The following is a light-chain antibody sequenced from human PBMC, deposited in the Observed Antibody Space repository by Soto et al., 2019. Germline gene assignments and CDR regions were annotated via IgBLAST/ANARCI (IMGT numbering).Light chain of an antibody. V-gene: IGLV2-14*03. CDR1: SSEVGGYSY. CDR2: DVS. Sequence: QSALTQPASVSGSPGQSITISCTGASSEVGGYSYISWYQHNPGRAPKLMISDVSHRPSGVSDRFSGSKSGNTASLTISKRQAEDEADYYCSSYATSSTDVFGSGTKLTVL. J-gene: IGLJ1*01. CDR3: SSYATSSTDV.